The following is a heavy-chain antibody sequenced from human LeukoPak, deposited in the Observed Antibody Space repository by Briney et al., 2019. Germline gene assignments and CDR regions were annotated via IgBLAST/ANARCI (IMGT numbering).Heavy chain of an antibody. Sequence: PGGSLRLSCAASGFTFSSYEMNWVRQAPGKGLEWVSSISSSSSTIYYADSVKGRFTISRDNAKNSLYLQMNSLRAEDTAVYYCARERIKRGGSLNYYYYYMDVWGKGTTVTVSS. CDR2: ISSSSSTI. J-gene: IGHJ6*03. D-gene: IGHD3-16*01. CDR1: GFTFSSYE. CDR3: ARERIKRGGSLNYYYYYMDV. V-gene: IGHV3-48*01.